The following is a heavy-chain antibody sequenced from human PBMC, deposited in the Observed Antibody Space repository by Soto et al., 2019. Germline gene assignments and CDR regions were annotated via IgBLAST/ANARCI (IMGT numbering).Heavy chain of an antibody. D-gene: IGHD6-25*01. Sequence: SETLSLACTVSGGSITSYYWSWIRQPAGKGLEWIGRIYSNGNTNHNPSLRSRVIMSIDTSQNQFSLRLRSVTAADTAVYYCARDRAWAAPDWYFDLWGRGTLVTVS. J-gene: IGHJ2*01. CDR3: ARDRAWAAPDWYFDL. V-gene: IGHV4-4*07. CDR1: GGSITSYY. CDR2: IYSNGNT.